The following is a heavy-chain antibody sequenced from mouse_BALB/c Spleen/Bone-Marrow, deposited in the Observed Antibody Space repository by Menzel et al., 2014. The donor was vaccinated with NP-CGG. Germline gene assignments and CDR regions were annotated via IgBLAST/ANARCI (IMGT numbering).Heavy chain of an antibody. D-gene: IGHD1-1*01. V-gene: IGHV1-37*01. J-gene: IGHJ4*01. CDR2: INPYNGDT. CDR3: GGGTTVVAKNYYYAMDY. CDR1: GYSFTGYF. Sequence: VQLQQPGPELVKPGASVKISCKASGYSFTGYFMNWVKQSHGKSLEWIGRINPYNGDTFYNQKFKGKATLTVDKSSSTAHMELLSLTSEDSEVYYCGGGTTVVAKNYYYAMDYWGQGTSVTVSS.